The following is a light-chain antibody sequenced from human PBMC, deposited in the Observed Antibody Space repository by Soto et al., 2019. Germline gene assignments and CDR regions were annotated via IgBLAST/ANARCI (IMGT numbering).Light chain of an antibody. CDR1: QSVSSSY. CDR3: QQYASSPIFT. J-gene: IGKJ3*01. CDR2: GAS. Sequence: EIVLTQSPGTLSLSPGERATLSCRASQSVSSSYLAWYQQKPGQAPRLLIYGASSRVTGIPDRFSGSGSGTGFTLTITRLEPEDFAVYFCQQYASSPIFTFGPGTKVDI. V-gene: IGKV3-20*01.